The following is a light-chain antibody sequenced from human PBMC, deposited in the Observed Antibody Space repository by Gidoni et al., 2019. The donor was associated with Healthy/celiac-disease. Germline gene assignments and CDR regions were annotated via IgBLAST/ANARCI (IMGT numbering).Light chain of an antibody. CDR3: QQYGSSPWT. J-gene: IGKJ1*01. CDR1: QSVSSSY. V-gene: IGKV3-20*01. Sequence: EIVLTQSPGTLSLSPGERATPSCRASQSVSSSYLAWYQQKPGQAPRLLIYGASSRATGIPDRFSGSGSGTDFTLTISRLEPEDFAVYYCQQYGSSPWTFXXXTKVEIK. CDR2: GAS.